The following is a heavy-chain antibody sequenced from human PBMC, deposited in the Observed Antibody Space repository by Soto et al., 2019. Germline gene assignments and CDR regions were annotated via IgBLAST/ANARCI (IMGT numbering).Heavy chain of an antibody. V-gene: IGHV4-38-2*01. CDR1: GYSISSAYY. D-gene: IGHD6-13*01. CDR2: VYHSGST. Sequence: SETLSLTCVVSGYSISSAYYWGWIRQPPGKGLEWIGSVYHSGSTYYNPSPKSRVTISVDTSKNHFSLKLRSVTAADSAVYYCASGSSWYPVEYYFDYWGQGTLVTVSS. J-gene: IGHJ4*02. CDR3: ASGSSWYPVEYYFDY.